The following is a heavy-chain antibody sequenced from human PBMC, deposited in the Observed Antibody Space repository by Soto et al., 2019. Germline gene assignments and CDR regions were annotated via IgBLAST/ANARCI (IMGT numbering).Heavy chain of an antibody. D-gene: IGHD3-3*01. Sequence: SETLSLTCTVSGGAISTYYWTWIRQPAGKGLGWIGRIYSSGSTKYNPSLQSRVTMSLDTSNNQFSLRLTSVTAADTAVYYCARGQRFSDWFDPWGQGTLVTVSS. CDR2: IYSSGST. V-gene: IGHV4-4*07. CDR3: ARGQRFSDWFDP. J-gene: IGHJ5*02. CDR1: GGAISTYY.